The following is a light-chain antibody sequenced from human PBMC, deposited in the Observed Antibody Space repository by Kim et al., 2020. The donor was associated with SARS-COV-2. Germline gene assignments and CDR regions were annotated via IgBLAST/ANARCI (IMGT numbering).Light chain of an antibody. Sequence: EIVLTQSPATLSLSPGERATLSCRASQSVSSYLAWYQQKPGQAPRLLIYDASNRATGIPARFSGSGSGTDFTLTISSLEPEDFAVYYCQQLFTFGVGTKVDIK. CDR2: DAS. J-gene: IGKJ4*01. V-gene: IGKV3-11*01. CDR3: QQLFT. CDR1: QSVSSY.